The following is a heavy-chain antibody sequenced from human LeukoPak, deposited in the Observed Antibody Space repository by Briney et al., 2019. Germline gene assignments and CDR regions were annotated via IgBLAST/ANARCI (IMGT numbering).Heavy chain of an antibody. CDR1: GGSFSGYY. J-gene: IGHJ4*02. CDR2: INHSGST. V-gene: IGHV4-34*01. CDR3: ARDPYGGSYYGGGY. Sequence: PSETLSLTCAVYGGSFSGYYWSWIRQPPGKGLEWIGEINHSGSTNYNPSLKSRVTISVDTSKNQFSLKLSSVTAADTAVYYCARDPYGGSYYGGGYWGQGTLVTVSS. D-gene: IGHD1-26*01.